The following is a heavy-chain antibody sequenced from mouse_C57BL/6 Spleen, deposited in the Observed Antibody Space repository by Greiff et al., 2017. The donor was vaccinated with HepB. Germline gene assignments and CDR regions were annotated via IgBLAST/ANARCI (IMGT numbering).Heavy chain of an antibody. V-gene: IGHV1-82*01. CDR2: IYPGDGDT. Sequence: QVQLQQSGPELVKPGDSVTISCKASGYAFSSSWMNWVKQRPGKGLEWIGRIYPGDGDTNYNVMFKGQATLTADKSSSTAYMQLSSLTSEDSAVYFCAGFDGYYYSMDYWGQGTSVTVSS. CDR3: AGFDGYYYSMDY. CDR1: GYAFSSSW. D-gene: IGHD2-3*01. J-gene: IGHJ4*01.